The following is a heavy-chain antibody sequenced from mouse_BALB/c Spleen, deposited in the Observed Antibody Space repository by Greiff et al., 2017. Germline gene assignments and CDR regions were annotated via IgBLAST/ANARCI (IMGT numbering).Heavy chain of an antibody. J-gene: IGHJ2*01. V-gene: IGHV1-82*01. Sequence: VQLQQSGPELVKPGASVKISCKASGYAFSSSWMNWVKQRHGQGLEWIGRIYPGDGDTNYNGKFKGKATLTADKSSSTAYMQLSSLTSVDSAVYFCARPSIYYRYGYFDYWGQGTTLTVSS. CDR1: GYAFSSSW. CDR2: IYPGDGDT. D-gene: IGHD2-14*01. CDR3: ARPSIYYRYGYFDY.